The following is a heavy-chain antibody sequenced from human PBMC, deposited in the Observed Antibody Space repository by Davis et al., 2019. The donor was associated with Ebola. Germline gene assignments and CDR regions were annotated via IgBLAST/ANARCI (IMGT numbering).Heavy chain of an antibody. D-gene: IGHD3-3*01. J-gene: IGHJ4*02. CDR2: ISGSGGST. CDR3: ANSVLEWLSPFDY. Sequence: PSETLSLTCTVSGGSISSSSYYWGWIHQPPGKGLEWVSAISGSGGSTYYADSVKGRFTISRDNSKNTLYLQMNSLRAEDTAVYYCANSVLEWLSPFDYWGQGTLVTVSS. V-gene: IGHV3-23*01. CDR1: GGSISSSSYY.